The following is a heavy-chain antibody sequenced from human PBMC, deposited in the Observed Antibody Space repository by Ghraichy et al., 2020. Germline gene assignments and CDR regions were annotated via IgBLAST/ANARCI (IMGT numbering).Heavy chain of an antibody. J-gene: IGHJ4*02. CDR3: ARAQNNGFDY. CDR1: GGSISSGGYS. Sequence: LSLTCAVSGGSISSGGYSWSWIRQPPGKGLEWIGYIYHSGTTYYNPSLKSRVAISIDRSKNQFSLRLSSVTAADTAVYFCARAQNNGFDYWGQGTLVTVSS. V-gene: IGHV4-30-2*01. D-gene: IGHD2/OR15-2a*01. CDR2: IYHSGTT.